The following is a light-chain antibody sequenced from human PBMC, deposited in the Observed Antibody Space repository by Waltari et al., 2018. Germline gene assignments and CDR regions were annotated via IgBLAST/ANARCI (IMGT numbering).Light chain of an antibody. CDR3: SAWDSSLSACV. CDR2: RNN. Sequence: QAGLTQPPSVSKDLRQTVTLTCTGNSNNVGNQGAAWLQQHQGRPPKLLSYRNNNRPSGLSERFFSSTSGNTASLTITGLQSEDEADYYCSAWDSSLSACVFGGGTKLTVL. J-gene: IGLJ3*02. CDR1: SNNVGNQG. V-gene: IGLV10-54*04.